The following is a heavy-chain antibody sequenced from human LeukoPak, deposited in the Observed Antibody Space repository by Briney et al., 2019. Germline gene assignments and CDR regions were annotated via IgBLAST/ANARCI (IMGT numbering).Heavy chain of an antibody. CDR2: ISYDGSNK. Sequence: PGRSLRLSCAASGFTFSSYGMHWVRQAPGKGLEWVAVISYDGSNKYYADSVKGRFTISRDNSKNTLYLQTNSLRAEDTAVYYCAKGLGSSLDYWGQGTLVTVSS. J-gene: IGHJ4*02. CDR1: GFTFSSYG. CDR3: AKGLGSSLDY. V-gene: IGHV3-30*18.